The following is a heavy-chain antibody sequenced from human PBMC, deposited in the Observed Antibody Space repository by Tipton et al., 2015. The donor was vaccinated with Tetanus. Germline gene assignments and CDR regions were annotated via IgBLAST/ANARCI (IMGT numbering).Heavy chain of an antibody. J-gene: IGHJ6*02. Sequence: QVQLVQSGAEVKKPESSVKVSCKASGGTFIYYAVNWVRQAPGQGLEWMGGIIPVFSTTNYAQKFQGKVTISADESTKTAFLEVRNLRFEDTAIYYCARGTSSRPVSGLYYYEMAVWGQGTSVLVSS. CDR1: GGTFIYYA. V-gene: IGHV1-69*01. CDR3: ARGTSSRPVSGLYYYEMAV. D-gene: IGHD6-19*01. CDR2: IIPVFSTT.